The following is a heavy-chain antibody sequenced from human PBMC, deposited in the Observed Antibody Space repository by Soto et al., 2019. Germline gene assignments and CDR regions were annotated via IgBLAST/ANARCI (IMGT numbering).Heavy chain of an antibody. J-gene: IGHJ4*02. D-gene: IGHD3-16*02. Sequence: PVGSLRLSCAASGFSLINFWMAWVRQTGKGLEWVANINSDGSGKYYVDSVEGRFTISRDNAKNSLYLEMNSLRVEDSAVYYCVRVYRYDQNDYWGQGAQVTVS. CDR1: GFSLINFW. CDR3: VRVYRYDQNDY. CDR2: INSDGSGK. V-gene: IGHV3-7*02.